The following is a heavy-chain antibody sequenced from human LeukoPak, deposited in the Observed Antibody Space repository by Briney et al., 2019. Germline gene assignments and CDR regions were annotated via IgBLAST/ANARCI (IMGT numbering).Heavy chain of an antibody. CDR3: ATRGWIAAAGRAFDI. J-gene: IGHJ3*02. D-gene: IGHD6-13*01. CDR2: IYTSGST. Sequence: PSETLSLTCTVSGGSISSYYWSWIRQPAGKGLEWIGRIYTSGSTNYNPSLKSRVTMSVDTSKNQFSLKLSSVTAADTAVYYCATRGWIAAAGRAFDIWGQGTMVTVSS. CDR1: GGSISSYY. V-gene: IGHV4-4*07.